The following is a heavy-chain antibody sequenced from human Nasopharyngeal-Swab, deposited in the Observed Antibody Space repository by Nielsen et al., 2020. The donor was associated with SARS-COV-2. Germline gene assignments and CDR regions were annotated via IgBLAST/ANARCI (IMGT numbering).Heavy chain of an antibody. Sequence: SETLSLTCAVYGGSFSGYYWSWIRQPPGKGLEWIGSIYYSGSTYYNPSLKSRVTISVDTSKNQFSLKLSSVTAADTAVYYYYGMDVWGQGTTVTVSS. CDR2: IYYSGST. V-gene: IGHV4-34*01. CDR1: GGSFSGYY. J-gene: IGHJ6*02. CDR3: YGMDV.